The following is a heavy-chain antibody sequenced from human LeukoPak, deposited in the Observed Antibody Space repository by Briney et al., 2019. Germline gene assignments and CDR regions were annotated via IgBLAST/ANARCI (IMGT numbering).Heavy chain of an antibody. D-gene: IGHD2-15*01. V-gene: IGHV3-23*01. J-gene: IGHJ6*02. CDR3: AKDLLPHCSGGSCYNDDYYYYGMDV. Sequence: PGGSLRLSCAASGFTFSSYAMSWVRQAPGKGLEWVSAISGSGGSTYYAASVKGRFTISRDNSKNTLYLQMNSLRAEDTAVYYCAKDLLPHCSGGSCYNDDYYYYGMDVWGQGTTVTVSS. CDR1: GFTFSSYA. CDR2: ISGSGGST.